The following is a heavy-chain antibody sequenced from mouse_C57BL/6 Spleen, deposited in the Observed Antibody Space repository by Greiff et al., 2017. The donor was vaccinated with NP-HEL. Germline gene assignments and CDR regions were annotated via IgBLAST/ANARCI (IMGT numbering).Heavy chain of an antibody. Sequence: QVQLQQSGAELVRPGTSVKMSCKASGYTFTNYWIGWAKQRPGHGLEWIGDIYPGGGSTNYPEKFKGQATLTADKSSIKAYMQFSRLTSEDSAIYYCARSDYDYGYYAMDYWGQGTSVTVSS. V-gene: IGHV1-63*01. CDR2: IYPGGGST. D-gene: IGHD2-4*01. CDR3: ARSDYDYGYYAMDY. CDR1: GYTFTNYW. J-gene: IGHJ4*01.